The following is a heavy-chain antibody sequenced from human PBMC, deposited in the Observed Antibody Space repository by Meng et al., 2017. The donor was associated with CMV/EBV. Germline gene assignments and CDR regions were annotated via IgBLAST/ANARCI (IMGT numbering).Heavy chain of an antibody. J-gene: IGHJ6*02. CDR1: GYTFTSYG. D-gene: IGHD3-3*01. Sequence: ASVKVSCKASGYTFTSYGISWVRQAPGQGLEWMGWISAYNGNTNYAQKLQGRVTMTTDTSTSTAYMELRSLRSDDTAVYYCARVDLGLVYDFWSVRGDYYYGMDVWGQGTTVTVSS. CDR2: ISAYNGNT. V-gene: IGHV1-18*01. CDR3: ARVDLGLVYDFWSVRGDYYYGMDV.